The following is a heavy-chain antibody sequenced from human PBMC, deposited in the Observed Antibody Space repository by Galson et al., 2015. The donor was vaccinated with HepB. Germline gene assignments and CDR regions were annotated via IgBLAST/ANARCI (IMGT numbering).Heavy chain of an antibody. CDR1: GFTFSDYY. J-gene: IGHJ4*02. D-gene: IGHD6-13*01. CDR3: ACLGVIATVGTTDPASAY. Sequence: SLRLSCAASGFTFSDYYMSWIRQAPGKGLEWVSYIRSSSSYTNYADSVKGRFTISRDNAKNSLYLQMNSLRAEDTAVYDCACLGVIATVGTTDPASAYWGPRTL. CDR2: IRSSSSYT. V-gene: IGHV3-11*06.